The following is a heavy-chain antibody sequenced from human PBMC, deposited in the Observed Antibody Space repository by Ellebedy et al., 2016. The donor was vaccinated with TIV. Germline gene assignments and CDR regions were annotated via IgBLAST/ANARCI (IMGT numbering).Heavy chain of an antibody. V-gene: IGHV1-2*02. CDR2: INPNNGYT. CDR1: GYSFTGWY. Sequence: AASVKVSCKASGYSFTGWYMHWVRQAPGEGLEWMGWINPNNGYTVYSQKFQGRVIMTRDTSITTAYMEVSSLRSDDTAVYFCARSASGYYSSFDFWGQGTLVTVSS. D-gene: IGHD3-22*01. CDR3: ARSASGYYSSFDF. J-gene: IGHJ4*02.